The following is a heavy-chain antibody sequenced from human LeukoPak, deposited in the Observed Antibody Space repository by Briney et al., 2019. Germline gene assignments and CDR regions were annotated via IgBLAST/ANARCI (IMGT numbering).Heavy chain of an antibody. V-gene: IGHV4-4*07. CDR1: GGSLHSF. Sequence: LETLSPTCTVSGGSLHSFWSGIRQPAAQGLEWIGCISGSGTITYNPALPRRLTIPIDTSRHQLSLPLRYVPAPATAVYFFAGDSETTGEVKFDPWGQGTLVTVSS. D-gene: IGHD4-17*01. CDR3: AGDSETTGEVKFDP. J-gene: IGHJ5*02. CDR2: ISGSGTI.